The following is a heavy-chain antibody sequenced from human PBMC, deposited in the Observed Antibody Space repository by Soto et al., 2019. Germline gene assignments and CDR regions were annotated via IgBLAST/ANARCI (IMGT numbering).Heavy chain of an antibody. J-gene: IGHJ4*02. CDR3: AMPNYYGSSGYFHVIDY. CDR2: IYPGDSDT. CDR1: GYSFTSYW. D-gene: IGHD3-22*01. V-gene: IGHV5-51*01. Sequence: GESLKISCKGSGYSFTSYWIGWVRQMPGKGLEWMGIIYPGDSDTRYSPSFQGQVTISADKSISTAYLQWSSLKASDTAMYYCAMPNYYGSSGYFHVIDYWSQGTLVTVSS.